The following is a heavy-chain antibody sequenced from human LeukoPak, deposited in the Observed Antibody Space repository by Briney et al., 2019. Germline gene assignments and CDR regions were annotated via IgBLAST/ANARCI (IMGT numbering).Heavy chain of an antibody. CDR3: ARVPHAMVRGVIITEFYFDY. Sequence: GGSLRLSCAASGLTFSSYSMNWDRQAPGKGLESVSSISSSSNIYYADSVKGRFTISRDNAKNSLYLQMNSLRAEDTAVYYCARVPHAMVRGVIITEFYFDYWGQGTLVTVSS. J-gene: IGHJ4*02. D-gene: IGHD3-10*01. CDR1: GLTFSSYS. V-gene: IGHV3-21*01. CDR2: ISSSSNI.